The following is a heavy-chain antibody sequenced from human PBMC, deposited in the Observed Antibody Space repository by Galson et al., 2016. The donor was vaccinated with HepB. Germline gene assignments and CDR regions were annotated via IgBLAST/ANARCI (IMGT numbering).Heavy chain of an antibody. Sequence: SLRLSCAASGFTFSVYGMHWVRQAPGKGLEWVAVIWYDGRSDYYADSVKGRFTISRDDAKNSIYLQMHNLGAEDTAVYFCARTSLTGDYFDYWGRGTLVTVSS. CDR1: GFTFSVYG. V-gene: IGHV3-33*03. CDR3: ARTSLTGDYFDY. J-gene: IGHJ4*02. D-gene: IGHD4/OR15-4a*01. CDR2: IWYDGRSD.